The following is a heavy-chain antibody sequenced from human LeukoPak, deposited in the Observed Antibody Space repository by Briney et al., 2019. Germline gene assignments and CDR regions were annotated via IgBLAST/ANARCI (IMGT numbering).Heavy chain of an antibody. CDR3: ARVGWLRTFGRSYYFDY. J-gene: IGHJ4*02. CDR2: ISSSGST. V-gene: IGHV4-61*02. CDR1: GDSISSGDYY. Sequence: SETLSLTCTVSGDSISSGDYYWSWIRQPAGKGLEWIGRISSSGSTNYNPSLKSRVTISVDTSKNQFSLKLSSVTAADTAVYYCARVGWLRTFGRSYYFDYWGQGTLVTVSS. D-gene: IGHD5-12*01.